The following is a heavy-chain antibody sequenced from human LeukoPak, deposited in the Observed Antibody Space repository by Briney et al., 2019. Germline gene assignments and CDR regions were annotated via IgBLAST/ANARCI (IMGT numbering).Heavy chain of an antibody. J-gene: IGHJ4*02. D-gene: IGHD6-19*01. Sequence: KPGGSLRLSCAASGFTFSDYYMSWIRQAPGKGLEWVSCISSGGSFIYYGDSVKGRIIISRDNAKNSLYLQMNSLRVEDTAVYYCVREKDSSGNIDYWGQGTLVTVSS. CDR1: GFTFSDYY. CDR2: ISSGGSFI. V-gene: IGHV3-11*01. CDR3: VREKDSSGNIDY.